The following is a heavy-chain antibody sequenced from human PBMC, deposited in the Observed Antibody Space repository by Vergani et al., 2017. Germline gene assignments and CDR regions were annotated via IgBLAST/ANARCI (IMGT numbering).Heavy chain of an antibody. Sequence: VQLVESGGGLVQPGGSLRLSCAASGFTFSSYAMHWVRQAPGKGLEWVAVISYDGSNKYYADSVKGRFTISRDNSKNTLYLQMNSLRAEDTAVYYCARDGEWSGLNYYYYMDVWGKGTTVTVSS. D-gene: IGHD3-3*01. CDR1: GFTFSSYA. V-gene: IGHV3-30-3*01. CDR3: ARDGEWSGLNYYYYMDV. J-gene: IGHJ6*03. CDR2: ISYDGSNK.